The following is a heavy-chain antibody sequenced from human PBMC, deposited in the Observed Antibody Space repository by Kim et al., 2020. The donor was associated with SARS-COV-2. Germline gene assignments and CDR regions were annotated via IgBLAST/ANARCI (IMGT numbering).Heavy chain of an antibody. V-gene: IGHV1-69*04. CDR3: AREISGYPNYYYYYMDV. J-gene: IGHJ6*03. CDR1: GGTFSSYA. CDR2: IIPIFGIA. D-gene: IGHD5-12*01. Sequence: SVKVSCKASGGTFSSYAISWVRQAPGQGLEWMGRIIPIFGIANYAQKFQGRVTITADKSTSTAYMELSSLRSEDTAVYYCAREISGYPNYYYYYMDVWGKGTTVTVSS.